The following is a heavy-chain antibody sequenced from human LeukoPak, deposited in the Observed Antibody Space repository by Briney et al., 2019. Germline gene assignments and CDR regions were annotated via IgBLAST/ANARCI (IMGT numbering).Heavy chain of an antibody. Sequence: SQTLSLTCTVSGDSISSGDYYWNWIRQPAGKGLEWIGRISSSGSTNYNPSLKSRVTISVDTSKNQFSLKLSSVTAADTAVYFCARGPYSYGSSGAFDIWGQGTMVTVSS. CDR1: GDSISSGDYY. V-gene: IGHV4-61*02. CDR2: ISSSGST. CDR3: ARGPYSYGSSGAFDI. D-gene: IGHD3-22*01. J-gene: IGHJ3*02.